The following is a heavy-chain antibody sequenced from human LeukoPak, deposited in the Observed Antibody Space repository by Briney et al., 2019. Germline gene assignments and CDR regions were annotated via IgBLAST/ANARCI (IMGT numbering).Heavy chain of an antibody. CDR3: AIDPNWGTHS. V-gene: IGHV3-30*03. CDR2: ISYDGSNK. Sequence: GSLRLSCAASGFTFSSYGMHWVRQAPGKGLEWVAVISYDGSNKYYADSVKGRFTISRDNSKNALYLQMNSLRVEDTAVYYCAIDPNWGTHSWGQGVLVTVSS. D-gene: IGHD7-27*01. CDR1: GFTFSSYG. J-gene: IGHJ4*02.